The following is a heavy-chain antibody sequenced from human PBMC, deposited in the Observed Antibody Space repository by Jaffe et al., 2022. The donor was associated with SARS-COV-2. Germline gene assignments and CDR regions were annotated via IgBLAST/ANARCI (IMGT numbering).Heavy chain of an antibody. J-gene: IGHJ6*03. V-gene: IGHV1-3*01. CDR1: GYTFTSYT. D-gene: IGHD6-19*01. CDR2: INAGNGNT. CDR3: ARDMAVAGITYYYYYYMDV. Sequence: QVQLVQSGAEVKEPGASVKVSCKASGYTFTSYTMHWVRQAPGQRLEWMGWINAGNGNTKYSQKFQGRVTITRDTSASTAYMELSSLRSEDTAVYYCARDMAVAGITYYYYYYMDVWGKGTTVTVSS.